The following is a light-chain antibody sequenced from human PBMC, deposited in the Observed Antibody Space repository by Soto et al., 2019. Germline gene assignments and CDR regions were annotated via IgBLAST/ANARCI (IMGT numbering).Light chain of an antibody. J-gene: IGKJ5*01. CDR1: QSFRGL. CDR3: QQRHMWPIT. V-gene: IGKV3-11*01. Sequence: EIVLTQYPGTLSLSPGGRATLSCRASQSFRGLLAWYQQKPGQAPRLLIYDAYNRATGIPPRFSGSGSGTDFTLTISSLEPEDSAVYYCQQRHMWPITFGQGTRLEI. CDR2: DAY.